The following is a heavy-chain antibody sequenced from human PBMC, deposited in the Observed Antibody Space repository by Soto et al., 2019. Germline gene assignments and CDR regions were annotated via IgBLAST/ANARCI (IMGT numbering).Heavy chain of an antibody. Sequence: LVKGSCKGFGYALTELSVHWLLHDHEKGLEWMGGFDPEDGETIYAQKFQGRVTMTEDTSTDTAYMELSSLRSEDTAVYYCASPWPPPVTTDDAFDIWGQGTMVTVSS. CDR1: GYALTELS. CDR2: FDPEDGET. J-gene: IGHJ3*02. V-gene: IGHV1-24*01. D-gene: IGHD4-17*01. CDR3: ASPWPPPVTTDDAFDI.